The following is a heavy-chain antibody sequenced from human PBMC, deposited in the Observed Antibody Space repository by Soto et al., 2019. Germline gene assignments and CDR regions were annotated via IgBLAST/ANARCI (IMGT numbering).Heavy chain of an antibody. J-gene: IGHJ5*02. D-gene: IGHD3-10*01. Sequence: HVKLVQSGAEVKKPGASVKVSCKASGYTFTSNGISWVRQDPGQGLERRGWISAYNGNTNYAQKLQGRVTRTTDTSTSTADIEMSRLMSDDTTVYYCARALPPMIRGATNWFTPWGQGTLV. CDR1: GYTFTSNG. CDR3: ARALPPMIRGATNWFTP. CDR2: ISAYNGNT. V-gene: IGHV1-18*01.